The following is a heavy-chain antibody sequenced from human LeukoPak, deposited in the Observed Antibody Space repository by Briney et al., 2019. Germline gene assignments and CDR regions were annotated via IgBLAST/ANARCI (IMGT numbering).Heavy chain of an antibody. CDR2: IYCSGNT. V-gene: IGHV4-59*02. D-gene: IGHD6-6*01. CDR3: ARVDSSSYYYYMDV. J-gene: IGHJ6*03. Sequence: EPLFLSCTASGGSVSSHYMSWLRQPPGKGLEWIGYIYCSGNTNYNPSLKSRLTISGDTSKNQFSLKLSSVTGAAAAVYYCARVDSSSYYYYMDVWGKGTTVTVSS. CDR1: GGSVSSHY.